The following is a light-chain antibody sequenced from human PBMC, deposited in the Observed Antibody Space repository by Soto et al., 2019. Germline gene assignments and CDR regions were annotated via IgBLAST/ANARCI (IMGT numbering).Light chain of an antibody. J-gene: IGKJ1*01. V-gene: IGKV1-9*01. CDR3: QQLNSYTRT. CDR2: AAS. CDR1: QGISSY. Sequence: DIQLTQSPSFLSASVGDRVTITCRASQGISSYLAWYQQKPGKAPKLLLYAASTLQSGVPSRFSGSGSGTEFPLTISSLQPEDFATYYCQQLNSYTRTFGQGTKVEIK.